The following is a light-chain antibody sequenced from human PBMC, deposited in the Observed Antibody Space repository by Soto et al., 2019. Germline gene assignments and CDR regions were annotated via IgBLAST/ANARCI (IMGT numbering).Light chain of an antibody. J-gene: IGKJ3*01. CDR1: QSISSW. CDR2: KAS. V-gene: IGKV1-5*03. Sequence: DIQMTQSPSTLSASVGDRVNITCRAGQSISSWLAWYQQKAGEAPKLLMYKASTLDSGVPSRFSGSGSGTEFTLTISCLQPEDFATYYCQQYNNYAFTFRPGTKVDFK. CDR3: QQYNNYAFT.